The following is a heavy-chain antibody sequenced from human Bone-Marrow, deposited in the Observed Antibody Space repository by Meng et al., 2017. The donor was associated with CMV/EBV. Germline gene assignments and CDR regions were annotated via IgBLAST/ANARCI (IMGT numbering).Heavy chain of an antibody. D-gene: IGHD6-13*01. J-gene: IGHJ4*02. Sequence: GGSLRLSCAASGFTFSSYGMHWVRQAPGKGLEWVAFIRYDGSNKYYADSVKGRFTISRDNSKNKLYLQMNSLRAEDTAVYYCAKLGTTSLIGEQQLLDCWGQGTLVTVSS. CDR2: IRYDGSNK. CDR1: GFTFSSYG. CDR3: AKLGTTSLIGEQQLLDC. V-gene: IGHV3-30*02.